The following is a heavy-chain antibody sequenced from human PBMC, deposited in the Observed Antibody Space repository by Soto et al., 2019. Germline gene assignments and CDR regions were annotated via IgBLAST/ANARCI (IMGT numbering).Heavy chain of an antibody. CDR1: GFTFSSYG. CDR3: AREYCTNGVCYMSQNYYYYGMDV. D-gene: IGHD2-8*01. J-gene: IGHJ6*02. Sequence: GGSLRLSCAASGFTFSSYGMHWVRQAPGKGLEWVAVIWYDGSNKYYADSVKGRFTISRDNSKNTLYLQMNSLRAEDTAVYYCAREYCTNGVCYMSQNYYYYGMDVWGQGTTVTVSS. CDR2: IWYDGSNK. V-gene: IGHV3-33*01.